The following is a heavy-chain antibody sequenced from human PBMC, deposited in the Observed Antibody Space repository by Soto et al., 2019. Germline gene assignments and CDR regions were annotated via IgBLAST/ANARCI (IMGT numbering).Heavy chain of an antibody. V-gene: IGHV3-33*01. CDR3: ARVFRVGELYYYYYGMDV. CDR2: IWFDGSHK. J-gene: IGHJ6*02. CDR1: GFPFSSFG. Sequence: QVQLVESGGGVVQPGRSLRLLCAASGFPFSSFGMHWVHQAPGKGLEWVAVIWFDGSHKYYADSVKGRFTISRDNSKNTLYLQMNSLRVEDTAVYYCARVFRVGELYYYYYGMDVWGQGTTVTVSS. D-gene: IGHD1-26*01.